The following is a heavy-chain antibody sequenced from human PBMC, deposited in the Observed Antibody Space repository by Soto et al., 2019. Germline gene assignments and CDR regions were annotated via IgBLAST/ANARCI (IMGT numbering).Heavy chain of an antibody. V-gene: IGHV3-33*08. CDR3: ARRYCSSTSCYSYYYYYGMDV. CDR2: IWYDGSNK. D-gene: IGHD2-2*01. J-gene: IGHJ6*02. Sequence: GGSLRLSCAASGFTFSSYAMHWVRQAPGKGLEWVAVIWYDGSNKYYADSVKGRFTISRDNSKNTLYLQMNSLRAEDTAVYYCARRYCSSTSCYSYYYYYGMDVWGQGTTVTVSS. CDR1: GFTFSSYA.